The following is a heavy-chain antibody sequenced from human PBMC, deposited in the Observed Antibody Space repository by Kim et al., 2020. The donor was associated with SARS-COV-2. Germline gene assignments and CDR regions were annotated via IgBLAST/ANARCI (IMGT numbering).Heavy chain of an antibody. CDR3: AREDGSGSHFDY. D-gene: IGHD3-10*01. Sequence: KCAQKLQGRVTIPRDTSISTGYMELSRLRSDDTAVYYCAREDGSGSHFDYWGQGPLVTVSS. J-gene: IGHJ4*02. V-gene: IGHV1-2*02.